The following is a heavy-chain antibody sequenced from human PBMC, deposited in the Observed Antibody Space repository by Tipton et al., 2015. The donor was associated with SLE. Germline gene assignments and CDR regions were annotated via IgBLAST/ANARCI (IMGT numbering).Heavy chain of an antibody. CDR1: GFTFSDHY. V-gene: IGHV3-72*01. CDR3: TRGACSGGNCFFDY. CDR2: TRNRAKSYTT. D-gene: IGHD2-15*01. Sequence: SLRLSCVGSGFTFSDHYMDWVRQAPGKGLEWVARTRNRAKSYTTEYAASVKGRFTISRDDSQNSLYLQMNSLKTEDTAVYYCTRGACSGGNCFFDYWGQGTLVTVSS. J-gene: IGHJ4*02.